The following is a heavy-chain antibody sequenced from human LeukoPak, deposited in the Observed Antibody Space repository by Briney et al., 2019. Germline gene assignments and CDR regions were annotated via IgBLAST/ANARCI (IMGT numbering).Heavy chain of an antibody. CDR1: GYTFTGYY. V-gene: IGHV1-2*02. Sequence: ASVKVSCKASGYTFTGYYMHWVRQAPGQGLEWMGWINPNRGGTNYAQKFPGGVTMARDTSISTAYMELSRLRSDDTAVYYCARDRGWEQWLATDFFYGMDVWGQGTTVTVS. CDR3: ARDRGWEQWLATDFFYGMDV. CDR2: INPNRGGT. J-gene: IGHJ6*02. D-gene: IGHD6-19*01.